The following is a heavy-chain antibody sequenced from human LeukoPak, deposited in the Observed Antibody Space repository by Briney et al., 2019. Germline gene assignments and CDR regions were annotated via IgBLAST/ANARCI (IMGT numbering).Heavy chain of an antibody. CDR1: GGSLSSGSYY. J-gene: IGHJ5*02. D-gene: IGHD3-22*01. Sequence: SETLSLTCTVSGGSLSSGSYYWSWIRQPAGKGLEWIGRIYTSGSTNYNPSLKSRVTISVDTSKNQFSLKLSSVTAADTAVYYCARDIYDTSGYSEYNWFDPWGQGTLVTVSS. CDR3: ARDIYDTSGYSEYNWFDP. CDR2: IYTSGST. V-gene: IGHV4-61*02.